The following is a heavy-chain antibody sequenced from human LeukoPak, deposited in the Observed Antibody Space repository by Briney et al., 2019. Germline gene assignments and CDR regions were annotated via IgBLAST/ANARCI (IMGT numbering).Heavy chain of an antibody. J-gene: IGHJ4*02. Sequence: PSDTLSLTCTLSGGSISIGSYYWRWIRQPPGRGLDWIASMYYSGTTFYSPSLKSRVTISVDTSKNQLSLKLGSVTAADTAVYYCARHPPRDGSAFDYWGQGTLVTVSS. CDR1: GGSISIGSYY. CDR2: MYYSGTT. V-gene: IGHV4-39*01. CDR3: ARHPPRDGSAFDY.